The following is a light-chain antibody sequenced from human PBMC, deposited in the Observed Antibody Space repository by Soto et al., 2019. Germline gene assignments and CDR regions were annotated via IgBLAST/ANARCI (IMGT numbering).Light chain of an antibody. Sequence: EIVMTQSPATLSVSPGERATLSCRASQSISSTLAWYQQKPGQAPRLLIYGASTRAPGIPARFSGSGSGTEFTLTISGLHSEDFAVYYCQQSNNWPLFGQGTKVDIK. J-gene: IGKJ1*01. CDR2: GAS. CDR3: QQSNNWPL. V-gene: IGKV3-15*01. CDR1: QSISST.